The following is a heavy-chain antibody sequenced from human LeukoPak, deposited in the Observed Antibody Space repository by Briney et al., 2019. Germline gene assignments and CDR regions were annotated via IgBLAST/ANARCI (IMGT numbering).Heavy chain of an antibody. V-gene: IGHV3-30*02. CDR3: PKDFSSRSGWYLEDVDAFDI. CDR2: ICYDGSNK. J-gene: IGHJ3*02. D-gene: IGHD6-13*01. CDR1: GFTFSSYG. Sequence: GGSLRLSCAASGFTFSSYGMHWVRQAPGKGLEGVAFICYDGSNKYYADSVKGRFTISRDNSKNTLYLQMNNLTAEDTAGYYFPKDFSSRSGWYLEDVDAFDIWGQGTMVTVSS.